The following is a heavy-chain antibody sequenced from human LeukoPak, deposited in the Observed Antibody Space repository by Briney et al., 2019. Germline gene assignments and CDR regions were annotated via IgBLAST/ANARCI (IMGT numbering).Heavy chain of an antibody. CDR3: ARSDLYGDYPPGKY. V-gene: IGHV1-8*03. Sequence: ASVKVSCKASGYTFTSYDINWVRQATGQGLEWMGWMNPNSGNTGYAQKFQGRVTITRDTSISTAYMELSSLRSEDTAVYYCARSDLYGDYPPGKYWGQGTLVTVSS. CDR1: GYTFTSYD. CDR2: MNPNSGNT. J-gene: IGHJ4*02. D-gene: IGHD4-17*01.